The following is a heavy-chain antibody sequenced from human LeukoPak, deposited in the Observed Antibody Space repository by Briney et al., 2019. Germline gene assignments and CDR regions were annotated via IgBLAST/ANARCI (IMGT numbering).Heavy chain of an antibody. CDR3: ARSDRDLWYFDL. CDR1: GGSISTYY. Sequence: PSETLSLTCTVSGGSISTYYWSWIRQPPGKGLAWIGYVYYSGTTNYKYKSSLKSRVTISVDTSKNQFSLRLSSVTAADTAVYYCARSDRDLWYFDLWGRGTLVTVSS. J-gene: IGHJ2*01. V-gene: IGHV4-59*01. CDR2: VYYSGTT.